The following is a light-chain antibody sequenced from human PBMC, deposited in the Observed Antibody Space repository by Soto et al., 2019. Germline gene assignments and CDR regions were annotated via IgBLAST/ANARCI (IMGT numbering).Light chain of an antibody. Sequence: EIVLTXXXGTLSLSPGERATLSCRASQSVRSSYLAWYQQKPGQAPRLLIYGASSRATGIPDRFSGSGSGTDFTLTISRLEPEDLAVYYCQQYGDSPTFGGGTKVGIK. V-gene: IGKV3-20*01. CDR2: GAS. CDR3: QQYGDSPT. CDR1: QSVRSSY. J-gene: IGKJ4*01.